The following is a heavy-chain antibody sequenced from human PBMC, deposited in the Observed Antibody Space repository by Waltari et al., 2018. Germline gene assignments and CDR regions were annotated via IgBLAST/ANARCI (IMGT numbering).Heavy chain of an antibody. Sequence: EVQLVESGGGLVQPGGSLRLSCSASGFTFSSYAMHWVRQAPGKGLEYVSTISSNGGSTYYADSVKGRFTISRDNSKKTLYLQMSSLRAEDTAVYYCVKESPTRSRPDAFDIWGQGTMVTVSS. V-gene: IGHV3-64D*06. CDR3: VKESPTRSRPDAFDI. CDR1: GFTFSSYA. CDR2: ISSNGGST. J-gene: IGHJ3*02. D-gene: IGHD1-26*01.